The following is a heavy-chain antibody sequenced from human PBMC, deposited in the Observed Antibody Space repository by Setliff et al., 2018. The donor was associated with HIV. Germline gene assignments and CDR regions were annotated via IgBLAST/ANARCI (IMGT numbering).Heavy chain of an antibody. CDR3: ASRVYYYDSSGYLREEGFDP. V-gene: IGHV4-38-2*02. D-gene: IGHD3-22*01. J-gene: IGHJ5*02. CDR2: IYHSGST. CDR1: GYSISSGYY. Sequence: SETLSLTCTVSGYSISSGYYWGWIRQPPGKGLEWIGSIYHSGSTYYNPSLESRVTISVDTYKNQFSLKLSPVTAADTAVYYCASRVYYYDSSGYLREEGFDPWGQGTLVTVSS.